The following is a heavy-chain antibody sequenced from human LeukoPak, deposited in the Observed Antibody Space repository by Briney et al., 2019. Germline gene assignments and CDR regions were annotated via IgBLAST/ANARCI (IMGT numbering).Heavy chain of an antibody. V-gene: IGHV3-66*01. CDR3: AGGSSGYSYGYFYYYYGMDV. J-gene: IGHJ6*02. CDR1: GFTVSSNY. Sequence: GGSLRLSCAASGFTVSSNYMSWVRQAPGKGLEWVSVIYSGGSTYYADSVKGRFTISRDNSKNTLYLQMNSLRAEDTAVYYCAGGSSGYSYGYFYYYYGMDVWGQGTTVTVSS. CDR2: IYSGGST. D-gene: IGHD5-18*01.